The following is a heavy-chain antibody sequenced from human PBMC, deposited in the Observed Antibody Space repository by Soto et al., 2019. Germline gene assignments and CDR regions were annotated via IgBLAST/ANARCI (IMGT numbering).Heavy chain of an antibody. Sequence: LRLSCAASGFTFSSYEMNWVRQAPGKGLEWVSYISSSGSTIYYADSVKGRFTISRDNAKNSLYLQMNSLRAEDTAVYYCARDRCSGGSCYYYYGMDVWGQGTTVNV. J-gene: IGHJ6*02. CDR3: ARDRCSGGSCYYYYGMDV. CDR2: ISSSGSTI. V-gene: IGHV3-48*03. CDR1: GFTFSSYE. D-gene: IGHD2-15*01.